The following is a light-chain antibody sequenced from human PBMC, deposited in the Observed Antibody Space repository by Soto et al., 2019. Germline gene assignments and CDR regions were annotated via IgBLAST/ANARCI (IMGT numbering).Light chain of an antibody. CDR2: ANT. CDR3: QSYDSSLSAVV. V-gene: IGLV1-40*01. Sequence: QSVLTQPPSVSGAPGQRVTISCTGGSSNIGAGYDVHWYQHLPGTAPKLLIYANTNRPSGVPDRFSGSKSGTSASLAITGLQAEDEADYSCQSYDSSLSAVVFGGGTKLTVL. CDR1: SSNIGAGYD. J-gene: IGLJ2*01.